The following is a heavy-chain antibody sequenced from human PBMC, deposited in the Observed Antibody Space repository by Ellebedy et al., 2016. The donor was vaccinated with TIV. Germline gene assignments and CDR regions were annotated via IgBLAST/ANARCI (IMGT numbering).Heavy chain of an antibody. CDR2: IYYSWST. Sequence: SETLSLTCTVSGGSISSYYWSWIRQPPGKGLEWIGYIYYSWSTNYNPSLKSRVTISVDTSKNQFSLKLSSVTAADTAVYYCARDRPSPYDFWSGYRLDYYYYGMDVWGQGTTVTVSS. CDR3: ARDRPSPYDFWSGYRLDYYYYGMDV. D-gene: IGHD3-3*01. V-gene: IGHV4-59*01. CDR1: GGSISSYY. J-gene: IGHJ6*02.